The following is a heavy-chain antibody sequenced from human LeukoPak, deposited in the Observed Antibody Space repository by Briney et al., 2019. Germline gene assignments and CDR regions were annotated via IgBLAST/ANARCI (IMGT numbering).Heavy chain of an antibody. CDR2: MNPNSGNT. V-gene: IGHV1-8*03. Sequence: GASVTVSCKASGYSFTICDINWVRQATAQGLEWMGWMNPNSGNTGYAQKFQGRVTITRNNAISTAYMELNSLRCGAQDSYYCSRAGYCGGDCYWFDYWGQGNLVTVSS. CDR3: SRAGYCGGDCYWFDY. J-gene: IGHJ4*02. CDR1: GYSFTICD. D-gene: IGHD2-21*01.